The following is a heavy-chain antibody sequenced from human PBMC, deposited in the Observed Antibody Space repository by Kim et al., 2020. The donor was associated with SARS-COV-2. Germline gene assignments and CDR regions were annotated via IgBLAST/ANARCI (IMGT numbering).Heavy chain of an antibody. CDR2: ITGSSSFT. CDR1: GFTFSSYN. J-gene: IGHJ6*02. V-gene: IGHV3-21*01. CDR3: ARDLSPYFYYGMDV. D-gene: IGHD3-3*02. Sequence: GGSLRLSCAASGFTFSSYNMNWVRQAPGKGLEWVSSITGSSSFTHYADSVRGRFTISRDNAKNSLYLQMNSLRAEDTAVYYCARDLSPYFYYGMDVWPRDHGHRLL.